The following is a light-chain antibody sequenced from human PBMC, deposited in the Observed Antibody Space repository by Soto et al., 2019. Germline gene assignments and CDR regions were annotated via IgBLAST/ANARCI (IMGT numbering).Light chain of an antibody. Sequence: EIVLTQSPGTLSLSPGERATLSCRASQSVSSSYLAWYQQKPGQAPRLLIYGASSRATGIPDRFSGSGSGTDFXXTISRLEPEDFAVYYCQQYGRTFGQGTKVEIK. J-gene: IGKJ1*01. V-gene: IGKV3-20*01. CDR3: QQYGRT. CDR2: GAS. CDR1: QSVSSSY.